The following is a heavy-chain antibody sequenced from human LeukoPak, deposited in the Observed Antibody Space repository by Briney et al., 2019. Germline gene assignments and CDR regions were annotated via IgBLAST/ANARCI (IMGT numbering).Heavy chain of an antibody. V-gene: IGHV1-18*01. CDR1: GYTFTSYG. J-gene: IGHJ4*02. Sequence: ASVKVSCKASGYTFTSYGISWVRQAPGQGLEWMGWISAYNGNTNYAQKLQGRVTMTTDTSTSTAYMELRSLRSDDTAVYYCARDYYGSGSYPDLDYWGQGTLVTVSS. D-gene: IGHD3-10*01. CDR2: ISAYNGNT. CDR3: ARDYYGSGSYPDLDY.